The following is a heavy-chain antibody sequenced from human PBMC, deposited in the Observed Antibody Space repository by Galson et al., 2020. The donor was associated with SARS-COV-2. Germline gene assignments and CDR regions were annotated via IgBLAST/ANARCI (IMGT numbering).Heavy chain of an antibody. CDR3: VRPRRAVGVLIVYDAFDI. J-gene: IGHJ3*02. Sequence: ESLKISCKGSGYSFSNYWLAWVRQMPGKGLEWMGSIHPGDSNIRYSPSFQGQVTISGDKSIGTAYLQWTSLKASDTAMYYCVRPRRAVGVLIVYDAFDIWGQGTMVTVSS. V-gene: IGHV5-51*01. CDR2: IHPGDSNI. D-gene: IGHD3-16*02. CDR1: GYSFSNYW.